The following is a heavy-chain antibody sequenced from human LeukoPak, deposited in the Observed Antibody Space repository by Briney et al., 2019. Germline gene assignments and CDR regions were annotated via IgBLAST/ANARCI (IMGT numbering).Heavy chain of an antibody. CDR2: IIPIFGTA. CDR1: GGTFSSYA. V-gene: IGHV1-69*05. D-gene: IGHD3-3*01. Sequence: ASVKVSCKASGGTFSSYAISWVRQAPGQGLEWMGGIIPIFGTANYAQKFQGRVTMTTDTSTSTAYMELRSLRSDDTAVYYCARAVTIFGVVINWFDPWGQGTLVTVSS. J-gene: IGHJ5*02. CDR3: ARAVTIFGVVINWFDP.